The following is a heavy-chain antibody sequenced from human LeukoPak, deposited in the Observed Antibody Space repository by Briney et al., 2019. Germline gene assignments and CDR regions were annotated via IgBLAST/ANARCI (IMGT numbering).Heavy chain of an antibody. J-gene: IGHJ4*02. CDR1: GFTFSNYA. CDR2: VSGRDDST. D-gene: IGHD3-9*01. CDR3: AKWGDYDILTGYYDSDY. Sequence: PGASLRLSCAASGFTFSNYAMSWVRQAPGKGLEWVSAVSGRDDSTYYADSVKGRFTISRDNSKNTLYLQMNSLRAEETAVYYCAKWGDYDILTGYYDSDYWGQGTLVTVSS. V-gene: IGHV3-23*01.